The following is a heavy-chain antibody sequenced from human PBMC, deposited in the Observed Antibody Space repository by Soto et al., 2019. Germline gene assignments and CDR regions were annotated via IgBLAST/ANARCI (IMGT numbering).Heavy chain of an antibody. Sequence: GGSLRLSCAASGFTFSSYGMHWVRQAPGKGLEWVAVIWYDGSNKYYADSVKGRFTISRDNSKNTLYLQMNSLRGEDKAVYDCESGTYYDYIWGSYRSGDAFDIWGQGTMVTVSS. V-gene: IGHV3-33*01. CDR1: GFTFSSYG. CDR2: IWYDGSNK. CDR3: ESGTYYDYIWGSYRSGDAFDI. D-gene: IGHD3-16*02. J-gene: IGHJ3*02.